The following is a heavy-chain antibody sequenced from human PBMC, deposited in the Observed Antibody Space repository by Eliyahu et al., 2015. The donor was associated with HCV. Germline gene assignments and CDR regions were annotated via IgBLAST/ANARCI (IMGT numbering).Heavy chain of an antibody. CDR3: TRGPFGWFGELWVDY. Sequence: EVQLVESGGGLVQPGRSLRXSCTASGFTFGXXGMSWVRQAPGKGLEWVGFIRSKAYGGTTEYAASVKGRFTISRDDSKSIAYLQMNSLKTEDTAVYYCTRGPFGWFGELWVDYWGQGTLVTVSS. V-gene: IGHV3-49*04. D-gene: IGHD3-10*01. CDR2: IRSKAYGGTT. J-gene: IGHJ4*02. CDR1: GFTFGXXG.